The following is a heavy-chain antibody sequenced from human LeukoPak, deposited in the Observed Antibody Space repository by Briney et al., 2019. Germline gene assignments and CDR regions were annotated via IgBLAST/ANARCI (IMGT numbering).Heavy chain of an antibody. Sequence: GGSLRLSCAASGFTFSSYAMSWVRQAPGKGLEWVSSISSSSSYIYYADSVKGRFTISRDNAKNSLYLQMNSLRAEDTAVYYCARAYCGGDCYPNYWGQGTLVTVSS. J-gene: IGHJ4*02. V-gene: IGHV3-21*01. D-gene: IGHD2-21*02. CDR1: GFTFSSYA. CDR2: ISSSSSYI. CDR3: ARAYCGGDCYPNY.